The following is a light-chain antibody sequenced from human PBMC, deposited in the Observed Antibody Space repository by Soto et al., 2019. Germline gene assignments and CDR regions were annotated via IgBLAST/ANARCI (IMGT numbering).Light chain of an antibody. CDR1: SSDVGGYNY. CDR3: CSYAGSLWV. J-gene: IGLJ3*02. Sequence: QSALTQPRSVSGSPGQSVTISCTGTSSDVGGYNYVSWYQHHPGKAPKLMIYDVNKRPSGVPDRFSGSKSGNTTSLTISGLQAEDEADYYCCSYAGSLWVFGGGTQLTVL. CDR2: DVN. V-gene: IGLV2-11*01.